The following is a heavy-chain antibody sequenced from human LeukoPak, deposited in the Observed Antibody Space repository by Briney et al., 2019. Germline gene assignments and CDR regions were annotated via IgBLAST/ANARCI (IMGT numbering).Heavy chain of an antibody. D-gene: IGHD3-22*01. CDR2: IYYSGST. V-gene: IGHV4-31*03. Sequence: PSETLSLTCTVSGGSISSSTYYWGWIRQPPGKGLEWIGYIYYSGSTYYNPSLKSRVTISVDTSKNQFSLKLSSVTAADTAVYYCARDNRDDSSGYFHYWGQGTLVTVSS. J-gene: IGHJ4*02. CDR3: ARDNRDDSSGYFHY. CDR1: GGSISSSTYY.